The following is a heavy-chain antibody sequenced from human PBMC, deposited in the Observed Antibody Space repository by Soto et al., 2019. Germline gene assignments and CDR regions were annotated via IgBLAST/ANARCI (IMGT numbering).Heavy chain of an antibody. CDR2: ISSSSGYI. CDR3: TTGYKSGPTHEYFQH. CDR1: GFTFSSYN. Sequence: VGSLRLSCAASGFTFSSYNMNWVRQAPGKGLEWVSSISSSSGYIYYADSVKGRFTISRDNAKNSLYLQMNSLRAEDTAVYYCTTGYKSGPTHEYFQHWGQGTLVSVSS. J-gene: IGHJ1*01. V-gene: IGHV3-21*01. D-gene: IGHD6-19*01.